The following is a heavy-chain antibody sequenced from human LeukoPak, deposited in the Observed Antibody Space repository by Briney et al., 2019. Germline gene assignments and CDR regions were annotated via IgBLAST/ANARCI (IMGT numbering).Heavy chain of an antibody. J-gene: IGHJ6*02. Sequence: SETLSLTCTVSGGSISSYYWGWIRQPPGKGLEWIGYIYYSGSTNYNPSLKSRVTISVDTSKNQFSLKLSSVTAADTAVYYCARGSIGYDSSGYYYYGMDVWGQGTTVTVSS. D-gene: IGHD3-22*01. CDR3: ARGSIGYDSSGYYYYGMDV. V-gene: IGHV4-59*01. CDR1: GGSISSYY. CDR2: IYYSGST.